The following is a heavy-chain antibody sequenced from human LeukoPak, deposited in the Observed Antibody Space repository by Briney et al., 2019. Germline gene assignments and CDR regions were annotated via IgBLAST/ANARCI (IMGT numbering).Heavy chain of an antibody. Sequence: SETLSLTCTVSGGSISSYYWSWIRQPPGKGLEWIGYIYYSGSTNYNPSLKSRVTISVDTSKNQFSLKLSSVTAADTAVYYRARHGSGSSTFGHWGQGTLVTVSS. J-gene: IGHJ4*02. CDR2: IYYSGST. V-gene: IGHV4-59*08. CDR3: ARHGSGSSTFGH. CDR1: GGSISSYY. D-gene: IGHD1-26*01.